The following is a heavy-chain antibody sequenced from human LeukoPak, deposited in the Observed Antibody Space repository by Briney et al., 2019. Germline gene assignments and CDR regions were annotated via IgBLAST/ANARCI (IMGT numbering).Heavy chain of an antibody. V-gene: IGHV3-21*01. CDR2: ISSSSSYI. J-gene: IGHJ4*02. CDR3: ARDQAHYFDY. CDR1: GFTFSSYS. Sequence: ETGGSLRLSCAASGFTFSSYSMNWVRQAPGKGLEWVSSISSSSSYIYYADSVKGRFTISRDNAKNSLHLQMNSLRAEDTAVYYCARDQAHYFDYWGQGTLVTVSS.